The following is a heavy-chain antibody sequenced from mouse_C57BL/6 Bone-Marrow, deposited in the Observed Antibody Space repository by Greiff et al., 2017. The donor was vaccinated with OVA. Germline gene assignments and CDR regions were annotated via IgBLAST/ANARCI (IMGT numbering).Heavy chain of an antibody. V-gene: IGHV7-3*01. CDR3: ARSSLLWYFDV. Sequence: DVQLVASGGGLVQPGGSLSLSCAASGFTFTDYYMSWVRQPPGKALEWLGFIRNKANGYTTEYSAYVKGRFTISRDKSQSILYLQMNALRATDSSTYYCARSSLLWYFDVWGTGTTVTVSS. CDR2: IRNKANGYTT. CDR1: GFTFTDYY. J-gene: IGHJ1*03. D-gene: IGHD1-2*01.